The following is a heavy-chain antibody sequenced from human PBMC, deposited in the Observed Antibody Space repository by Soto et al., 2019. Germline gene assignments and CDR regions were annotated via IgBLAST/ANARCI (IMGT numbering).Heavy chain of an antibody. J-gene: IGHJ3*02. CDR3: ARDIYSYGSVGTPDI. CDR2: ISNDGNRQ. Sequence: SLRLSCVASGFSFSSQALHWVRHAPGKGLEWVAAISNDGNRQLYADSVKDRFTISRDNSRNTLDLQMNNLRTEDTGVYFCARDIYSYGSVGTPDIWGQGTMVTVSS. D-gene: IGHD5-18*01. V-gene: IGHV3-30-3*01. CDR1: GFSFSSQA.